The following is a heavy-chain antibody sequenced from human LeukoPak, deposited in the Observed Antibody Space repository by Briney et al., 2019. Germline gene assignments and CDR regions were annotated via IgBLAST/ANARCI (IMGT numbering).Heavy chain of an antibody. CDR3: SLVAGYYYYGMDV. J-gene: IGHJ6*02. V-gene: IGHV3-66*01. CDR1: GFTVSSNY. Sequence: GGSLRLSCAASGFTVSSNYMSWVRQAPGKGLEWVSVIYSGGSTYYADSVKGRFTISRDNSKNTLYLQMNSLRAEDTAVYYCSLVAGYYYYGMDVWGQGTTVTVSS. CDR2: IYSGGST. D-gene: IGHD2-15*01.